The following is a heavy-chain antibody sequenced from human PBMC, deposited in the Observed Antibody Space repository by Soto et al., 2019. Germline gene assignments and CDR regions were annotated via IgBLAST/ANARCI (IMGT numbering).Heavy chain of an antibody. CDR3: AKDIVRYTYGACDY. CDR1: GFTFNTYG. V-gene: IGHV3-30*18. D-gene: IGHD5-18*01. J-gene: IGHJ4*02. CDR2: ISYDGSNK. Sequence: SGGSLRLSCGASGFTFNTYGIYWGRQAPGKGLKWVAAISYDGSNKYHADSVKGRFTISRDNSKNTLYLQMNSLRVEDTAVYYCAKDIVRYTYGACDYWGQGALVTISS.